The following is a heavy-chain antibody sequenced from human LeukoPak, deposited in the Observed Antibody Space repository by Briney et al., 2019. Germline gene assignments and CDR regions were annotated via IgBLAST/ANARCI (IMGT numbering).Heavy chain of an antibody. CDR1: GYSISSVYY. D-gene: IGHD6-6*01. V-gene: IGHV4-38-2*01. CDR3: ARPSIAARSFFDY. J-gene: IGHJ4*02. CDR2: IYHSAST. Sequence: SETLSLTCAVSGYSISSVYYWGWIRQPPGKGLDWIGSIYHSASTYYNPSLKSRVTISVDPSKNQFSLKLSSVTAADTAVYYCARPSIAARSFFDYWGQGTLVTVSS.